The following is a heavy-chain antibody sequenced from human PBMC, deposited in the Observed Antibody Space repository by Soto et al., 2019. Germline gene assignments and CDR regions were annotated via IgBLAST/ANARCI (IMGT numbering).Heavy chain of an antibody. D-gene: IGHD5-12*01. CDR1: GFTFSSYA. V-gene: IGHV3-23*01. CDR3: AKAMATTWTGFDY. CDR2: ISGSGGST. J-gene: IGHJ4*02. Sequence: EVQLLESGGGLVQPGGSLRLSCAASGFTFSSYAMSWVRQAPGKGLEWVSTISGSGGSTYFADSVKGRFTISRDISKNTLYLQMNSLRGEDTAGYYCAKAMATTWTGFDYGGQGTLVTVSS.